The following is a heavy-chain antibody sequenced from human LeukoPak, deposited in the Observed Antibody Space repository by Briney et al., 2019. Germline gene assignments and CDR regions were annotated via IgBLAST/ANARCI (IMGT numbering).Heavy chain of an antibody. CDR1: GGSISSDGYY. CDR3: ARTRAYGGRPDY. J-gene: IGHJ4*02. CDR2: IYYSGRT. Sequence: SQTLSLTCTVSGGSISSDGYYWSWIRQHPGKDLEWIGYIYYSGRTYYNPSLKSRVTISVDTSKNQFSLKLTSVTAADTAVYYCARTRAYGGRPDYWGQGTLVTVSS. V-gene: IGHV4-31*03. D-gene: IGHD4-23*01.